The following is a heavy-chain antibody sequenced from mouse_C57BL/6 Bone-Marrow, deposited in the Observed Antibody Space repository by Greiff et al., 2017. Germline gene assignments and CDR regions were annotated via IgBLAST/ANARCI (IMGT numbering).Heavy chain of an antibody. CDR1: GYAFSSSW. CDR2: IYPGDGDT. CDR3: ARGDGYYWYFDV. J-gene: IGHJ1*03. Sequence: VKLQESGPELVKPGASVKISCKASGYAFSSSWMNWVKQRPGKGLAWIGRIYPGDGDTNYTGKFKGKATLTADKSSSTAYMQLSSLTSEDSAVYFCARGDGYYWYFDVWGTGTTVTVSS. V-gene: IGHV1-82*01. D-gene: IGHD2-3*01.